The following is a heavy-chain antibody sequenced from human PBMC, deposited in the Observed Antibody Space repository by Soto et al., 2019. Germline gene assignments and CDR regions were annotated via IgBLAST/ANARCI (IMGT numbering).Heavy chain of an antibody. V-gene: IGHV2-5*02. J-gene: IGHJ6*02. Sequence: QITLKESGPTLVKPTQTLTLTCTFSGFSLSTSGVGVGWIRQPPGKALEWLALIYWDDDKRYSPSLKSRLTTTKDTSKNQVVLTMTNMDPVDTATYYGAHTWSDYDFWSGYQSGMDVWGQGTTVTVSS. CDR3: AHTWSDYDFWSGYQSGMDV. D-gene: IGHD3-3*01. CDR1: GFSLSTSGVG. CDR2: IYWDDDK.